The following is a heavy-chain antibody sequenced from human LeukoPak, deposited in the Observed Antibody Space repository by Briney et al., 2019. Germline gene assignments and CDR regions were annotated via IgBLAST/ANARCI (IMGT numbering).Heavy chain of an antibody. CDR3: ARDDYGVFDAFDV. J-gene: IGHJ3*01. CDR1: GGSISSHY. V-gene: IGHV4-59*08. D-gene: IGHD3-16*01. Sequence: SETLSLTCTVSGGSISSHYWSWIRQPPGKGLEWIGYIYNSGSTNYNPSLKSRVTISLNTSKNQFSLHLTSVTAADTAVYFCARDDYGVFDAFDVWGQGTVVTVSS. CDR2: IYNSGST.